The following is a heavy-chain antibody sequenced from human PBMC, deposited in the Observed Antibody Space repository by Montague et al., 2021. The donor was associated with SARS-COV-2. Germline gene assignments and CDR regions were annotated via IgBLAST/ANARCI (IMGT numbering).Heavy chain of an antibody. J-gene: IGHJ4*02. CDR1: GDSVSRSY. D-gene: IGHD3-22*01. CDR3: VRHSGYYDRSGYYDY. Sequence: SETLSPTCTVSGDSVSRSYWSWIRQTPGKGLEWLAYISYIGSTNHNPSLKSRVTISVDTPKNQFSLKLSAVTAADTGVYYCVRHSGYYDRSGYYDYWGRGTLVTVSS. V-gene: IGHV4-59*08. CDR2: ISYIGST.